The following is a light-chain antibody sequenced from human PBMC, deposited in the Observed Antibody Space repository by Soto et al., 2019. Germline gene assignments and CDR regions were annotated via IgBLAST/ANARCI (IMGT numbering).Light chain of an antibody. CDR3: SSYTSSSTPDV. J-gene: IGLJ1*01. CDR1: SSDVGGYNY. CDR2: DVS. Sequence: QSVLTQPASVAGSPGQSITISCTGTSSDVGGYNYVSWYQQHPGKAPKLMSYDVSNRPSGVSNRFSGSKSGNTASLTISGLQAEDEADYYCSSYTSSSTPDVFGTGTNLTVL. V-gene: IGLV2-14*01.